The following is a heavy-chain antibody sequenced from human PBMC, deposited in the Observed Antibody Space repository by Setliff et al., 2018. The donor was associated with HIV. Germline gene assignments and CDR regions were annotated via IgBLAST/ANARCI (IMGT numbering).Heavy chain of an antibody. J-gene: IGHJ5*02. V-gene: IGHV4-39*01. Sequence: PSETLSLTCSVSGASISSSTYYWAWIRQPPGKVLEWIATISYSGSTHYNLALMSRVTISMDTSRNQFSVKLSSVTAADTAIYYCATLNFPLNWCDPWGQGTPVTVSS. CDR2: ISYSGST. CDR1: GASISSSTYY. CDR3: ATLNFPLNWCDP.